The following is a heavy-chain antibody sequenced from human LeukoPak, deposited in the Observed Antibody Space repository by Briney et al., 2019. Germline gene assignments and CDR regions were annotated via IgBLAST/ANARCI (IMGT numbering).Heavy chain of an antibody. D-gene: IGHD5-18*01. CDR1: GGSISSGDYY. CDR3: AGASQNGGYLFDY. CDR2: IYYSGST. J-gene: IGHJ4*02. V-gene: IGHV4-30-4*08. Sequence: SQTLSLTCTVSGGSISSGDYYWSWIRQPPGKGLEWIGYIYYSGSTNYNPSLKSRVTISVDTSKNQFSLKLSSVTAADTAVYYCAGASQNGGYLFDYWGQGTLVTVSS.